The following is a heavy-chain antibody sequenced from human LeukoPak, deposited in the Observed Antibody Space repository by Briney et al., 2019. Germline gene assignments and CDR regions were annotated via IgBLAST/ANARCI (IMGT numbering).Heavy chain of an antibody. CDR2: ISGSGGST. CDR3: AKDPGYDYGDFDI. CDR1: GFTFSSYA. V-gene: IGHV3-23*01. J-gene: IGHJ3*02. Sequence: TGGSLRLSCAASGFTFSSYAMSWVRRAPGKGLEWVSAISGSGGSTYYADSVKGRFTISRDNSKNTLYLQMNSLRAEDTAVYYCAKDPGYDYGDFDIWGQGTMVTVSS. D-gene: IGHD4-17*01.